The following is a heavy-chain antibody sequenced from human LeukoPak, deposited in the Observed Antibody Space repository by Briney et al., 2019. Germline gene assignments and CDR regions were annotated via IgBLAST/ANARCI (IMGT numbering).Heavy chain of an antibody. J-gene: IGHJ4*02. CDR2: IKQDGSEK. V-gene: IGHV3-7*01. CDR3: ARDGAYYDYVWGSYPYYFDY. CDR1: GFTFSSYW. D-gene: IGHD3-16*02. Sequence: GGSLRLSCAASGFTFSSYWMSWVRQAPGKGLEWVANIKQDGSEKYYVDSVKGRFTISRDNAKNSLYLQMHSLRAEDTAVYYCARDGAYYDYVWGSYPYYFDYWGQGTLVTVSS.